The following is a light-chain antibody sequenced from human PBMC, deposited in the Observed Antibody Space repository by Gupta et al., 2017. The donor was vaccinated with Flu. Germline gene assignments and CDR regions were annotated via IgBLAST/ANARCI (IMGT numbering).Light chain of an antibody. V-gene: IGLV2-14*03. J-gene: IGLJ1*01. Sequence: QSALNQPASVSGCPGQSITISCTGSSSDVGGYDYVSWYQQHAGKAPKLIIHDVSHRPSGISNRFSGSKSGLTASLTITGLQTDDEADYYCSSYTSSSTEVFGSGTMVTVL. CDR1: SSDVGGYDY. CDR3: SSYTSSSTEV. CDR2: DVS.